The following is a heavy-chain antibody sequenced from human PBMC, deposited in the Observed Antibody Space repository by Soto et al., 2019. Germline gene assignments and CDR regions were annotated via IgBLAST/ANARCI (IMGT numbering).Heavy chain of an antibody. D-gene: IGHD3-10*01. CDR1: GESFSGYY. CDR3: ARRRRGITMVRGTYAMDV. V-gene: IGHV4-34*01. J-gene: IGHJ6*02. Sequence: QVQLQQWGAGLLKPSETLSLGCAVYGESFSGYYWNWIRQPQGKGLEWIGEITDSGSANYKPSLGSRVTISVDTSKKQFSLRLNSVTAADAAVYYCARRRRGITMVRGTYAMDVWGQGTTVTVSS. CDR2: ITDSGSA.